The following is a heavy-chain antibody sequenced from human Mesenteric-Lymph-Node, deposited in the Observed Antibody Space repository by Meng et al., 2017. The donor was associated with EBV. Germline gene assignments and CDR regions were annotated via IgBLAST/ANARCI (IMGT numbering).Heavy chain of an antibody. CDR1: GGSISSDNW. Sequence: QLQESGPGLVKPSGTLSLTCAGAGGSISSDNWWTWVRQPPGKGLEWIGEIHHSGATNYNPSLKSRVTISVDKSKNQFSLKLSSVTAADAAVYFCASVIYGSGLNSWFDPWGHGTLVTASS. CDR3: ASVIYGSGLNSWFDP. CDR2: IHHSGAT. D-gene: IGHD3-10*01. V-gene: IGHV4-4*02. J-gene: IGHJ5*02.